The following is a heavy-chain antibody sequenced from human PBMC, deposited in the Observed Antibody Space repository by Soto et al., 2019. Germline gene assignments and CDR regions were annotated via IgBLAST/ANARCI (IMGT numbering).Heavy chain of an antibody. CDR2: ISAYNGNT. J-gene: IGHJ3*02. Sequence: QVQLVQSGAEVKKPGASVKVSCKASGYTFTSYGISWVRQAPGQGLEWMGWISAYNGNTNYAQKLQGRVNMTTDTSTSTAYMELRSLRSDDTAVYYCARWYYDFWSGYLGSDAFDIWGQGTMVTVSS. CDR1: GYTFTSYG. V-gene: IGHV1-18*01. D-gene: IGHD3-3*01. CDR3: ARWYYDFWSGYLGSDAFDI.